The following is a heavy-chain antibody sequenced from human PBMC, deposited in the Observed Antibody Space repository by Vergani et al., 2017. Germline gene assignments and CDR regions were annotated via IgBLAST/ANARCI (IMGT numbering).Heavy chain of an antibody. Sequence: QVQLVQSGAEVKKPGSSVKVSCKASGGTFSSYAISWVRQAPGQGLEWMGGIIPIFGTANYAQKFQGRVTITADESTSTAYMELSSLRSEDTAMYYCARRQIWFGELSDKNYYYYGMDVWGQGTTVTVSS. CDR1: GGTFSSYA. CDR3: ARRQIWFGELSDKNYYYYGMDV. CDR2: IIPIFGTA. J-gene: IGHJ6*02. D-gene: IGHD3-10*01. V-gene: IGHV1-69*01.